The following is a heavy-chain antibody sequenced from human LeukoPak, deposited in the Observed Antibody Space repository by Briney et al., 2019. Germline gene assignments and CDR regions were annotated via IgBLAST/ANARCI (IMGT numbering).Heavy chain of an antibody. J-gene: IGHJ4*02. V-gene: IGHV3-7*01. CDR1: GFTFSSYW. CDR3: ARDLFSSSWYGGYYFDY. D-gene: IGHD6-13*01. CDR2: IKQDGSEK. Sequence: PGGSLRLSCAASGFTFSSYWMSWVRQAPGKGLEWVANIKQDGSEKYYVDSVKGRFTIPRDNAKNSLYLQMNSLRAEDTAVYYCARDLFSSSWYGGYYFDYWGQGTLVTVSS.